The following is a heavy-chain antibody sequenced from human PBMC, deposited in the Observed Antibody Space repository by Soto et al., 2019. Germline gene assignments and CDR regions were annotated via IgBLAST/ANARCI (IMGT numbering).Heavy chain of an antibody. J-gene: IGHJ5*01. V-gene: IGHV4-30-4*01. D-gene: IGHD1-1*01. CDR2: IYYTGST. CDR1: GASIINGDHY. Sequence: QVQLQESGPGLLKPSQTLFLTCNVSGASIINGDHYWSWIRQSPGKGLVWIGYIYYTGSTFYTPSLQSRVTISVATSKAQIALELRSVTAADTAVYYCVRGTRPFETWGQGAPVTVSS. CDR3: VRGTRPFET.